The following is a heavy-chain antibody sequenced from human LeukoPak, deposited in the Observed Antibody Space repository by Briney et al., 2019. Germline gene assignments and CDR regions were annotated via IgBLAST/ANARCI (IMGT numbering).Heavy chain of an antibody. D-gene: IGHD6-13*01. Sequence: SETLSLTCTVSGGSISSGGYYWSWIRQPPGKGLEWIGYIYHSGSTYYNPSLKSRVTISVDRSKNQFSLKLNSVTAADTAVYYCARGEQQLVQGIDYWGQGTLVTVSS. CDR1: GGSISSGGYY. CDR2: IYHSGST. J-gene: IGHJ4*02. V-gene: IGHV4-30-2*01. CDR3: ARGEQQLVQGIDY.